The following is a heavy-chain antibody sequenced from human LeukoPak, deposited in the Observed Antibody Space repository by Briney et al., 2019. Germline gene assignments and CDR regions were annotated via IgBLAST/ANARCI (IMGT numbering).Heavy chain of an antibody. V-gene: IGHV3-23*01. Sequence: PGGSLRLSCEASGFPFSKYGMSWVRQAPGKGLEWVSSIIPTSGSTYYADSVKGRFTISRDNSKNMLYLQMNSLRAEDTAVYYCAKDLTVTTRAFDIWGQGTMVTVSS. D-gene: IGHD4-17*01. J-gene: IGHJ3*02. CDR3: AKDLTVTTRAFDI. CDR1: GFPFSKYG. CDR2: IIPTSGST.